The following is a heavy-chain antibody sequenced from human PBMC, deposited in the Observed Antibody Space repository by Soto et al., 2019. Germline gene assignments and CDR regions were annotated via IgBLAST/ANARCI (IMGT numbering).Heavy chain of an antibody. D-gene: IGHD6-13*01. V-gene: IGHV1-69*06. Sequence: QVQLVQSGAEVKKPGSSVKVSCKASGGTFSSYAISWVRQAPGQGLEWMGGIIPIFGTANYAQKFQGRVTFTADKSTSTAYMELSSLRSEDTAVYYCARDIGYSSSWNYYFDYWGQGTLVTVSS. CDR3: ARDIGYSSSWNYYFDY. CDR1: GGTFSSYA. J-gene: IGHJ4*02. CDR2: IIPIFGTA.